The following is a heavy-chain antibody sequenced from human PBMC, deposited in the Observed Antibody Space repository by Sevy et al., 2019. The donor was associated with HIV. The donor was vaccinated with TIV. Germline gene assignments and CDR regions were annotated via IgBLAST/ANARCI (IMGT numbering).Heavy chain of an antibody. J-gene: IGHJ3*02. V-gene: IGHV3-21*01. Sequence: GGSLRLSCAASGFTFSSYSMNWVRQAPGKGLEWVSSISSSSSYIYYADSVKGRFTISRDNAKNSLYLQMNSLRAEDTAVYYCASSVTPRGAFDIWGQRTMVTVSS. CDR3: ASSVTPRGAFDI. CDR1: GFTFSSYS. D-gene: IGHD4-17*01. CDR2: ISSSSSYI.